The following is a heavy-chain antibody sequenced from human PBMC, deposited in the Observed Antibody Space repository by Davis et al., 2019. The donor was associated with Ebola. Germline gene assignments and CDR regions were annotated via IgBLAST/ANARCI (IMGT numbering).Heavy chain of an antibody. CDR1: GFTFGDYA. D-gene: IGHD4-11*01. J-gene: IGHJ6*02. V-gene: IGHV3-49*04. CDR3: ARDYREEYYYYDMDV. CDR2: IRSKAYGGTT. Sequence: PGGSLRLSCTASGFTFGDYAMSWVRQAPGKGLEWVGFIRSKAYGGTTEYAASVKGRFTISRDDSKSIAYLQMNSLRAEDTAVYYCARDYREEYYYYDMDVWGQGTTVTVSS.